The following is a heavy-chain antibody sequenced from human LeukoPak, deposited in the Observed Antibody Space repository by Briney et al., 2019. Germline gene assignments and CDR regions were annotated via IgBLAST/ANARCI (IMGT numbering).Heavy chain of an antibody. V-gene: IGHV3-13*04. CDR3: ARGLTGGLES. D-gene: IGHD1-26*01. Sequence: QPGGSLRLSCAASGFIFSSYDMHWVRQATGKGLEWVSSIAITGDTYYSGSVKGRFTISRENAKNSLYLQMNSLRAGDTAVYYCARGLTGGLESWGQGTLVTVSS. J-gene: IGHJ5*01. CDR2: IAITGDT. CDR1: GFIFSSYD.